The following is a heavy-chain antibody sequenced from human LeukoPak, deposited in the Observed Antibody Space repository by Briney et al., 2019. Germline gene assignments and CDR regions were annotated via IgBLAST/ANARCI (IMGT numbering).Heavy chain of an antibody. D-gene: IGHD3-10*02. Sequence: QSGGSLRLSCAASGFTFSSYEMNWVRQAPGKGLEWVSYISSSGSTIYYADSVKGRFTISRDNAKNSLYLQMNSLRAEDTAVYYCAELGITMIGGVLGKGTTVTISS. CDR3: AELGITMIGGV. CDR2: ISSSGSTI. V-gene: IGHV3-48*03. CDR1: GFTFSSYE. J-gene: IGHJ6*04.